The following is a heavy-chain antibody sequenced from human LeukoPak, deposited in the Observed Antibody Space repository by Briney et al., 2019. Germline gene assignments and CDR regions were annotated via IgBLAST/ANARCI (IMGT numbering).Heavy chain of an antibody. D-gene: IGHD6-19*01. V-gene: IGHV1-18*01. CDR2: ISAYNGNT. CDR1: GYTFTSYA. CDR3: AKLYSSGRPLECMDV. Sequence: ASVKVSCKASGYTFTSYAISWVRQAPGQGLEYMGYISAYNGNTNYAQKFQGRVIMTTDTPTSTVYMELRSLRSDDTAVYYCAKLYSSGRPLECMDVWGQGTTVTVSS. J-gene: IGHJ6*02.